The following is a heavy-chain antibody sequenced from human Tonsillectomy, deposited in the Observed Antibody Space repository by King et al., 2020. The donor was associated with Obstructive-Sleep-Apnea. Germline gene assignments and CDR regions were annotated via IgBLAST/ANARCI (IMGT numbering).Heavy chain of an antibody. CDR1: GFTFSSYG. CDR2: ISYDGSNK. Sequence: VQLVESGGGVVQPGRSLRLSCAASGFTFSSYGNHWVLQAPCKGLDWVAVISYDGSNKYYADSVKGRFTISRHNSKDTLDLQMNSLRAEDTAGYYCAKDQRRRITMIVVVISLDYWGQGTLVTVSS. J-gene: IGHJ4*02. D-gene: IGHD3-22*01. CDR3: AKDQRRRITMIVVVISLDY. V-gene: IGHV3-30*18.